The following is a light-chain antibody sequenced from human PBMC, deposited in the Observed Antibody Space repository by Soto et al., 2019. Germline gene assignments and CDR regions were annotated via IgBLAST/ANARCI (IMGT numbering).Light chain of an antibody. CDR2: GAS. CDR3: HQYRELPLT. J-gene: IGKJ4*01. V-gene: IGKV1-33*01. CDR1: HDLDTY. Sequence: DIPMTQSPSSLSASVGGRVTIPCQPRHDLDTYLNWYQQKPRKAPTLLIYGASKLETGVQSRFSGRGYVTQFTFTISHMKPEDIATYNRHQYRELPLTFGGGTKVEI.